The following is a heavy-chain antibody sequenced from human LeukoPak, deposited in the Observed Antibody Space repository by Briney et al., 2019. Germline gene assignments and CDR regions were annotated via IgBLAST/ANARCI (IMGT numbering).Heavy chain of an antibody. Sequence: PGGSLRLSCAASGFTLSNYWMNWVRQVPGKGLVWVSHINSDGSNIRYADSVKGRFTISRDNAKHSLYLQMNSLRAEDTALYYCAKDIRRRGPAHYDYYGSGSYDYWGQGTLVSVSS. CDR3: AKDIRRRGPAHYDYYGSGSYDY. D-gene: IGHD3-10*01. J-gene: IGHJ4*02. V-gene: IGHV3-74*01. CDR2: INSDGSNI. CDR1: GFTLSNYW.